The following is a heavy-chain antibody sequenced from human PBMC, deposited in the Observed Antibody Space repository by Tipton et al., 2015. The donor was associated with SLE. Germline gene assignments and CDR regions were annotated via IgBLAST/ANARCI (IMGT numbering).Heavy chain of an antibody. J-gene: IGHJ6*02. V-gene: IGHV3-23*04. D-gene: IGHD6-19*01. CDR1: GFTFSNAW. Sequence: QLVQSGGGLVKPGGSLRLSCAASGFTFSNAWMSWVRQAPGKGLEWVSGISGSGGSTYYADSVKGRFTISRDNSKNTLYLQMNSLRAEDTAVYYCAKDGQWLVRFYYYGMDVWGQGTTVTVSS. CDR3: AKDGQWLVRFYYYGMDV. CDR2: ISGSGGST.